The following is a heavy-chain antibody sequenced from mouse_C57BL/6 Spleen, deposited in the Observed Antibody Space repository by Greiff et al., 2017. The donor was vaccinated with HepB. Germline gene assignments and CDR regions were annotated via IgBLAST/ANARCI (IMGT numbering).Heavy chain of an antibody. D-gene: IGHD2-4*01. J-gene: IGHJ2*01. CDR2: ISYDGSN. CDR3: ARGATMITTEYYFDY. CDR1: GYSITSGYY. Sequence: ESGPGLVKPSQSLSLTCSVTGYSITSGYYWNWIRQFPGNKLEWMGYISYDGSNNYNPSLNNRISITRDTSKNQFFLKLNSVTTEDTATYYCARGATMITTEYYFDYWGQGTTLTVSS. V-gene: IGHV3-6*01.